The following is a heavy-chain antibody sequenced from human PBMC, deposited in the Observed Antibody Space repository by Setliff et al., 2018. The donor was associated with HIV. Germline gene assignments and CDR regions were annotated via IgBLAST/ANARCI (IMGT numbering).Heavy chain of an antibody. D-gene: IGHD3-3*01. CDR3: ARGEKRFLEWLPLDYYYYYYMDV. J-gene: IGHJ6*03. CDR1: GYTISGYY. V-gene: IGHV1-2*02. CDR2: INPNSGGT. Sequence: ASVKVSCKASGYTISGYYMHWVRQAPGQGLEWMGWINPNSGGTNYAQKVQGRVTMTEDTSTDTAYMELSSLRSEDTAVYYCARGEKRFLEWLPLDYYYYYYMDVWGKGITVTVSS.